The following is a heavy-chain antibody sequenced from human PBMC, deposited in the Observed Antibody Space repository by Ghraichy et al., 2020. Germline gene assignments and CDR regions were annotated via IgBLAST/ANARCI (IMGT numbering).Heavy chain of an antibody. D-gene: IGHD3-22*01. Sequence: SQTLSLTCTVSGGSISSSSYYWGWIRQPPGKGLEWIGSIYYSGSTYYNPSLKSRVTISVDTSKNQFSLKLSSVTAADTAVYYCARQYYYDSSGYYYDWYFDLWGRGTLVTVSS. V-gene: IGHV4-39*01. CDR2: IYYSGST. J-gene: IGHJ2*01. CDR1: GGSISSSSYY. CDR3: ARQYYYDSSGYYYDWYFDL.